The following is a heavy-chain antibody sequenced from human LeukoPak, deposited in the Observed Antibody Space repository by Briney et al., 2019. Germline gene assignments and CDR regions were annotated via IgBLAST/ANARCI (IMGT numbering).Heavy chain of an antibody. CDR2: IWNDGSEK. V-gene: IGHV3-33*01. CDR1: GFTFSSYG. Sequence: GSLRLSCAVSGFTFSSYGMRWVRQAPGKGLEWVAVIWNDGSEKYHADSVKGRFTISRDNSKNTLYLQMNSLRAEDTAVYYCARGYCSSIGCATGWKFDYWGQGTLVTVSS. CDR3: ARGYCSSIGCATGWKFDY. D-gene: IGHD2-2*01. J-gene: IGHJ4*02.